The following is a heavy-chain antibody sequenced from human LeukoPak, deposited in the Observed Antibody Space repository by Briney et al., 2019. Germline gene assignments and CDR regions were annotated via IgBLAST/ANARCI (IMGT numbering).Heavy chain of an antibody. Sequence: QPGGSLRLSCSASGFSFSSYGMHWVRQAPGKGLEHVSAISSNGSSTYYADSVKGRVTISRDNSKDTVYLQMSSLRTEDTAVYYCVKAHSSSWYYFEYWGQGTLVTVSS. CDR1: GFSFSSYG. D-gene: IGHD6-13*01. CDR3: VKAHSSSWYYFEY. CDR2: ISSNGSST. V-gene: IGHV3-64D*06. J-gene: IGHJ4*02.